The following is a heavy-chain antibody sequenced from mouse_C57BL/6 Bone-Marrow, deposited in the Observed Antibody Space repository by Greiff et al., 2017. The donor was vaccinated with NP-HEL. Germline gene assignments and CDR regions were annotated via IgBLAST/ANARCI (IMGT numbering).Heavy chain of an antibody. V-gene: IGHV5-9-1*02. CDR3: TRAPFITTVVAHFDY. Sequence: EVKLVESGEGLVKPGGSLKLSCAASGFTFSSYAMSWVRQTPEKRLEWVAYISSGGDYIYYADTVKGRFPISRDNARNTRYLQMSSLKSEDKAMYYCTRAPFITTVVAHFDYWGQGTTLTVSS. J-gene: IGHJ2*01. D-gene: IGHD1-1*01. CDR2: ISSGGDYI. CDR1: GFTFSSYA.